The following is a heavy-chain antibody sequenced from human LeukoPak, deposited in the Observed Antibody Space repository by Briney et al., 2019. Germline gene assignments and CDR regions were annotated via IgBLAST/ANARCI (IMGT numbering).Heavy chain of an antibody. CDR2: ISAYNGNT. Sequence: GASVKVSCKASGYTFTSYGISWVRQAPGQGLEWMGWISAYNGNTNYAQKLQGRVTMTTDTSTSTAYMELRSLRSDDTAVYYCARVAAHSGSYFLGGYYYYYYYMDVWGKGTTVTVSS. CDR1: GYTFTSYG. CDR3: ARVAAHSGSYFLGGYYYYYYYMDV. V-gene: IGHV1-18*01. D-gene: IGHD1-26*01. J-gene: IGHJ6*03.